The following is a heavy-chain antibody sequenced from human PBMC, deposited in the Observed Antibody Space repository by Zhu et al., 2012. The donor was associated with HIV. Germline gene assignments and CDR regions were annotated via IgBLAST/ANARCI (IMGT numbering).Heavy chain of an antibody. J-gene: IGHJ5*02. Sequence: QVQLQQWGAGLLKPSETLSLTCAVYGGSFSGYFWSWIRQPPGKGLEWIGQINHSGSINYNPSLKSRVTISVDTSKKQFSLNLSSVSAADTAVYYCARARDGGSYGLDWFDPWGQGTLVTVSS. D-gene: IGHD1-26*01. V-gene: IGHV4-34*01. CDR2: INHSGSI. CDR3: ARARDGGSYGLDWFDP. CDR1: GGSFSGYF.